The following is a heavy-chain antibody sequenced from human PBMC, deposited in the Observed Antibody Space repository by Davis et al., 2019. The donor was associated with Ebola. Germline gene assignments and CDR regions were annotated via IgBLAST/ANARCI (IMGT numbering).Heavy chain of an antibody. D-gene: IGHD5-18*01. V-gene: IGHV3-30*03. CDR3: ARDRGYNYGLPDY. CDR2: ISYDGRNK. CDR1: GFIFSSYV. Sequence: GGSLRLSCEASGFIFSSYVMSWVRQAPGKGLEWAAVISYDGRNKYYADSVKGRFTVSRDNSKNTVYLQMDSLRAEDTAVYYCARDRGYNYGLPDYWGQGTLVTVSS. J-gene: IGHJ4*02.